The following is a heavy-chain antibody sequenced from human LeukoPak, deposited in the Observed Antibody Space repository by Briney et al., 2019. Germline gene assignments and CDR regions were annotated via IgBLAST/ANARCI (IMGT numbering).Heavy chain of an antibody. J-gene: IGHJ5*02. V-gene: IGHV4-59*12. D-gene: IGHD5-12*01. CDR1: GGSISSYY. Sequence: SETLSLTCTVSGGSISSYYWSWIRQPPGKGLEWIGYIYYSGSTNYNPSLKSRVTISVDTSKNQFSLKLSSVTAADTAVYYCARGYDFTNWFDPWGQGTLVTVSS. CDR3: ARGYDFTNWFDP. CDR2: IYYSGST.